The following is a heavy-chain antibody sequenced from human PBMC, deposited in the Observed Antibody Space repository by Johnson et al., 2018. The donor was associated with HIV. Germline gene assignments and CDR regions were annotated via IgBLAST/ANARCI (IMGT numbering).Heavy chain of an antibody. D-gene: IGHD3-10*02. CDR2: IYSGGST. J-gene: IGHJ3*02. Sequence: VQLVESGGDLVQPGGSLRLSCAASGFTVSGNYMSWVRQAPGKGLEWVSVIYSGGSTQYADFVKGRFSISRDTSKNTVYLQMNSLRVEDTALYYCASVRRGALDIWGQGTMVNVSS. CDR3: ASVRRGALDI. CDR1: GFTVSGNY. V-gene: IGHV3-66*01.